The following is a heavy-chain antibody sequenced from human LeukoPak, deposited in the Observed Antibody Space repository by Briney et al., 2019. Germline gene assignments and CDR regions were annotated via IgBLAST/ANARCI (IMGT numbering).Heavy chain of an antibody. CDR3: AKDGIPDGRYSIDF. CDR2: IIGNGGDI. J-gene: IGHJ4*02. Sequence: GGSLRLSCAASGFTFNTYAMNWVRQAPGKGLEWVSVIIGNGGDIHYAGSVRGRFTISRDNSKNTLYLQMNSLRVEDTAVYYCAKDGIPDGRYSIDFWGPGTLVTVSS. V-gene: IGHV3-23*01. D-gene: IGHD5-24*01. CDR1: GFTFNTYA.